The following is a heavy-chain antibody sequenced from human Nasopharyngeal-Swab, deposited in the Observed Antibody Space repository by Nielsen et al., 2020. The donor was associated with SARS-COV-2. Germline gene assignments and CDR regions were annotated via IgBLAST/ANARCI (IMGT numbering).Heavy chain of an antibody. V-gene: IGHV3-21*01. CDR1: EFTFSSYS. J-gene: IGHJ3*02. D-gene: IGHD6-19*01. CDR2: ISSSTSYI. Sequence: GESLKISCAASEFTFSSYSMNWVRQAPGKGLEWVSSISSSTSYIYYADSVKGRFTISRDNAKNSLYLQMDSLRDGDTAVYYCARDPSRGWYGAFDIWGQGTMVTVFS. CDR3: ARDPSRGWYGAFDI.